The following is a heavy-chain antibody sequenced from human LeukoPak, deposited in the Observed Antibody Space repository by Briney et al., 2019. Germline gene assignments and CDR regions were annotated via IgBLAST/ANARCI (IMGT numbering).Heavy chain of an antibody. CDR3: TRYADPAFSASSSPDF. CDR2: IKTDGSIT. V-gene: IGHV3-74*01. Sequence: PGGSLILSCAASGFGFSNFWMHWVRQAPGKGLEWVSRIKTDGSITAYADSVKGRFTISRDNAKNTLYLHMNSLKGEDTATYFCTRYADPAFSASSSPDFWGQGTPVTVS. J-gene: IGHJ4*02. D-gene: IGHD6-6*01. CDR1: GFGFSNFW.